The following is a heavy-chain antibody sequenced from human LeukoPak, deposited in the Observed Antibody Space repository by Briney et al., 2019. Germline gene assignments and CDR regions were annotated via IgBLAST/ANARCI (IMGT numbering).Heavy chain of an antibody. CDR2: IKQDGSEN. CDR1: GFTFSSYW. CDR3: ARASGSYDGNYFDY. J-gene: IGHJ4*02. Sequence: GGSLRLSCAASGFTFSSYWMSWVRQAPGKGLEWVAIIKQDGSENYYVDSVKGRFAISRDNAQNSLYLQMNSLRAEDTAVYYCARASGSYDGNYFDYWGQGTLVTVSS. D-gene: IGHD1-26*01. V-gene: IGHV3-7*03.